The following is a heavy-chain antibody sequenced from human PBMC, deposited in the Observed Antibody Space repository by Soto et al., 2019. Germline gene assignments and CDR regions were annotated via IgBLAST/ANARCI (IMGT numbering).Heavy chain of an antibody. CDR2: LYSGGSA. CDR3: ARDIDWYSNSSGFDN. V-gene: IGHV3-53*01. CDR1: GFTVNTNS. D-gene: IGHD1-26*01. J-gene: IGHJ4*02. Sequence: EVQLVESGGGLIQPGGSLRLSCAASGFTVNTNSMTWVRQAPGKGLEWVSVLYSGGSAYYADSVRGRFTISRDNSKNTLSLQMNSLRAEDTAIYYCARDIDWYSNSSGFDNWGQGTLVTVSS.